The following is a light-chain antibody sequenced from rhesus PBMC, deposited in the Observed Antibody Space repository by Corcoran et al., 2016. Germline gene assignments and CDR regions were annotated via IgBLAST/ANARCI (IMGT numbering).Light chain of an antibody. CDR1: QSISSW. V-gene: IGKV1-22*01. CDR3: LQYRSSPWT. CDR2: KAS. J-gene: IGKJ1*01. Sequence: DIQMTQSPSSLSASVGDTVTITCRASQSISSWLDWYQQKPGKAPKLLIYKASSLQSGAPSRFSGSGSGTDFTLTIGSLQPEDFATYYCLQYRSSPWTFGQGTKVEIK.